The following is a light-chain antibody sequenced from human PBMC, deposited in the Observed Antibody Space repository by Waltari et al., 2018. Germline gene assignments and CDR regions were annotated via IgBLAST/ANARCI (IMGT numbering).Light chain of an antibody. CDR3: QQRSNWPLT. Sequence: ESVLTQSPATLSFSPGERATLSCRASQSVRSYLAWYQQKPGQDPRLLIYDASNRATGIPARFSGSGSGTDFTLTISSLEPEDVAVYYCQQRSNWPLTFGGGTKVEI. J-gene: IGKJ4*01. V-gene: IGKV3-11*01. CDR2: DAS. CDR1: QSVRSY.